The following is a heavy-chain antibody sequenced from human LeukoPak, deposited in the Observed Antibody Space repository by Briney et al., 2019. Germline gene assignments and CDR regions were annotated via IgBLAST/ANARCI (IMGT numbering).Heavy chain of an antibody. J-gene: IGHJ4*02. Sequence: GGSLRLSCAASGFTFSSYAMSWVRQAPGKGLEWVSAIRGSGGSTYYADSVKGRFTISRDNSKNTLYLQMNSLRAADTAVYYCAKDQEGYCSGGSCYLGYWGQGTLVTVSS. CDR2: IRGSGGST. CDR3: AKDQEGYCSGGSCYLGY. D-gene: IGHD2-15*01. V-gene: IGHV3-23*01. CDR1: GFTFSSYA.